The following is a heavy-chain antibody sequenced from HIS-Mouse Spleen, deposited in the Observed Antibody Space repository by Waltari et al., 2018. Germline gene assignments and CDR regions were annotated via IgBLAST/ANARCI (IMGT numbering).Heavy chain of an antibody. CDR3: AKGANIVLMVYALTAEYFQH. J-gene: IGHJ1*01. V-gene: IGHV4-34*01. Sequence: VQLQQWGAGLLKPSETLSLTCAVYGGSFSGYYWSWIRQPPGKGLGWIGEINHSGSTNYNPSLKSRVTISVDTSKNQFSLKLSSVTAADTAVYYCAKGANIVLMVYALTAEYFQHWGQGTLVTVSS. D-gene: IGHD2-8*01. CDR2: INHSGST. CDR1: GGSFSGYY.